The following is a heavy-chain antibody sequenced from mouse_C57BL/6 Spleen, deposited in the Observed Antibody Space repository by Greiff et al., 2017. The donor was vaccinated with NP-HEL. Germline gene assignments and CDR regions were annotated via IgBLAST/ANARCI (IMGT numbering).Heavy chain of an antibody. J-gene: IGHJ2*01. D-gene: IGHD1-1*01. CDR2: INPYNGGT. CDR1: GYTFTDYY. CDR3: ARGYGKRYFDY. V-gene: IGHV1-19*01. Sequence: VQLQQSGPVLVKPGASVKMSCKASGYTFTDYYMNWVKQSHGKSLEWIGVINPYNGGTSYNQKFKGKATLTVDKSSSTAYMELNSLTSEDSAVYYCARGYGKRYFDYWGQGTTLTVSS.